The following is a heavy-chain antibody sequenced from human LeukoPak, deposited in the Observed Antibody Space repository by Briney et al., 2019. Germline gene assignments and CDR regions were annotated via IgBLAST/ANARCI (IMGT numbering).Heavy chain of an antibody. V-gene: IGHV3-48*04. Sequence: GGSLRLSCAASGFTFSSCSMNWVRQAPGKGLEWVSYISSSSSTIYYADSVKGRFTISRVNAKNSLYLQMNSLRAEDTAVYYCARDLDWGSGSAFDIWGQGTMVTVSS. CDR2: ISSSSSTI. CDR1: GFTFSSCS. J-gene: IGHJ3*02. CDR3: ARDLDWGSGSAFDI. D-gene: IGHD3/OR15-3a*01.